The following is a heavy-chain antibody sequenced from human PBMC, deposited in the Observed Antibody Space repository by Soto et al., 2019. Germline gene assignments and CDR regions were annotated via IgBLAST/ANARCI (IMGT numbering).Heavy chain of an antibody. CDR2: FHHTGRT. Sequence: SETLSLTCAVSGDSISGANWWSWVRQPPGEGLEWIGEFHHTGRTNYNPSLKSRVTISVDRSQNQFSLNLNSMTAADTAIYYCVRNGVHYFDYWGQGTPVTVSS. CDR3: VRNGVHYFDY. V-gene: IGHV4-4*02. CDR1: GDSISGANW. D-gene: IGHD2-8*01. J-gene: IGHJ4*02.